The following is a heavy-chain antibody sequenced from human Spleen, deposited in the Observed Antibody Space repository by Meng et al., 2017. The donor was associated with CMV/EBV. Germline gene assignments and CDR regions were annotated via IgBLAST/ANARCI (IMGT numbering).Heavy chain of an antibody. CDR3: ARNCGDDCWHY. V-gene: IGHV3-30*04. CDR1: GFIFNDYI. D-gene: IGHD2-21*01. Sequence: GGSLRLSCAASGFIFNDYILHWVRQAPGKGLEWVAVISNDGDNTYYADSVKGRFIISRDNSKSTLYLQMNSLRAEDTAVYYCARNCGDDCWHYWGRGTLVTVSS. J-gene: IGHJ4*02. CDR2: ISNDGDNT.